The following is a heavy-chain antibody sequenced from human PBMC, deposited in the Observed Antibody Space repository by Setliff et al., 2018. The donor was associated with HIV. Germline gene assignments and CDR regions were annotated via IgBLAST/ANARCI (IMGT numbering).Heavy chain of an antibody. D-gene: IGHD1-26*01. CDR2: INHSGST. CDR3: AKDRSGSYRTFDY. CDR1: GGSFSGYY. V-gene: IGHV4-34*01. J-gene: IGHJ4*02. Sequence: SETLSLTCAVYGGSFSGYYWAWIRQPPGKGLEWIGEINHSGSTNYNPSLKSRVTMSVDTSKNQFSLRLRSVTAADTAVYYCAKDRSGSYRTFDYWGPGILVTVSS.